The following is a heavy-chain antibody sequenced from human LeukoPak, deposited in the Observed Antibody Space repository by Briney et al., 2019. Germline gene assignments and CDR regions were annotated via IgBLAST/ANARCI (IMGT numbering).Heavy chain of an antibody. CDR1: GYTLTELS. CDR2: FDPEDGET. V-gene: IGHV1-24*01. Sequence: ASVKVSCKVSGYTLTELSMHWVRQAPGKGLEWMGGFDPEDGETIYAQKFQGRVTMTEDTSTDTAYMELSSLRSEDTAVYYCATDLDYGDYVDKRYFDLWGRGTLVTVSS. CDR3: ATDLDYGDYVDKRYFDL. D-gene: IGHD4-17*01. J-gene: IGHJ2*01.